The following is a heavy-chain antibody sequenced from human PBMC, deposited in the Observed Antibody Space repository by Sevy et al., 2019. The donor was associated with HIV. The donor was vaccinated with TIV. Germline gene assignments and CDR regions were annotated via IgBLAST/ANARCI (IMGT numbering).Heavy chain of an antibody. Sequence: ASVKVSCKASGYTFTGYYMHWVRQAPGQGLEWMGWINPNSGGTNYAQKFQGRVTMTRDTSISTAYMELSRLRSDDTAVYYCAGDYGSAHVYYYDSRNYGMDVWGQGTTVTVSS. CDR3: AGDYGSAHVYYYDSRNYGMDV. CDR1: GYTFTGYY. V-gene: IGHV1-2*02. J-gene: IGHJ6*02. CDR2: INPNSGGT. D-gene: IGHD3-22*01.